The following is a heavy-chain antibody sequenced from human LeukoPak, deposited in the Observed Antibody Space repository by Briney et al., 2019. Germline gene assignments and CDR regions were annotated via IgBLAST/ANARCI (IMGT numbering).Heavy chain of an antibody. CDR2: IRFDGSNK. V-gene: IGHV3-30*02. Sequence: GGSLRLSCAASGFTFSSYAMHWVRQAPGKGLEWVSFIRFDGSNKYYADSVRGRFTISRDNSKNTLYLQMNSLRAEDTAVYYCARARGYSYGLNYWGQGTLVTVSS. D-gene: IGHD5-18*01. CDR3: ARARGYSYGLNY. J-gene: IGHJ4*02. CDR1: GFTFSSYA.